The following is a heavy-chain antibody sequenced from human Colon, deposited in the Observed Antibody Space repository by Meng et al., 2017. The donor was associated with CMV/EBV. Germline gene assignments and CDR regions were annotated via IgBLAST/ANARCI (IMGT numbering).Heavy chain of an antibody. CDR3: ARPLSPRSAYSALLAF. J-gene: IGHJ4*02. Sequence: GESLKISCAASGFIFSSYGMSWVRSAPGKGLGWVSSITTPNAYKSYAESVKGRFTISRDDAKSSLFLQMDSLRVDDTAVYYCARPLSPRSAYSALLAFWGQGTLVTVSS. CDR2: ITTPNAYK. V-gene: IGHV3-21*06. D-gene: IGHD2-15*01. CDR1: GFIFSSYG.